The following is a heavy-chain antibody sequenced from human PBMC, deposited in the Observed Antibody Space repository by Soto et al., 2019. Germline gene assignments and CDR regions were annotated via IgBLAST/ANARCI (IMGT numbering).Heavy chain of an antibody. CDR3: ASSRETIAAAGTAFDY. Sequence: SETLSLTCTVSGGSISSGGYYCSWIRQHPGKGLEWIGYIYYSGSTYYNPSLKSRVTISVDTSKNQFSLKLSSVTAADTAVYYCASSRETIAAAGTAFDYWGQGTLVTVSS. CDR1: GGSISSGGYY. D-gene: IGHD6-13*01. CDR2: IYYSGST. J-gene: IGHJ4*02. V-gene: IGHV4-31*03.